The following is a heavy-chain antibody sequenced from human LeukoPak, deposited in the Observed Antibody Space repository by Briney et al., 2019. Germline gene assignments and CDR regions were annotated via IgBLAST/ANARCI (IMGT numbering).Heavy chain of an antibody. V-gene: IGHV3-33*01. J-gene: IGHJ4*02. CDR2: TWHDGSKK. D-gene: IGHD3-10*01. Sequence: PGGSLRLSCAASGFTFSSYGMHWVRQAPGKGLEWVAVTWHDGSKKYYADSVKGRFTISRDNSKNTLYLQMNSLRVEDTAVYYCARDSAGGSGSYYPGYWGQGTLVTVSS. CDR3: ARDSAGGSGSYYPGY. CDR1: GFTFSSYG.